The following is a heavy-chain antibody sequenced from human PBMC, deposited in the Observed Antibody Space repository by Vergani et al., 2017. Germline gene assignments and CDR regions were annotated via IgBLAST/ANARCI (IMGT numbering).Heavy chain of an antibody. CDR2: TRNKANSYTT. Sequence: EVQLVESGGGLVQPGGSLRLSCAASGFTFSDHYMDWVRQAPGKGLEWVGRTRNKANSYTTEYAAYVKGRFTISRDDPKNSLYLQMNSRKTEETAVYYCAREGYYGYVWGSYVPTPYYYYGMDVWGQGTTVTVSS. V-gene: IGHV3-72*01. CDR1: GFTFSDHY. CDR3: AREGYYGYVWGSYVPTPYYYYGMDV. J-gene: IGHJ6*02. D-gene: IGHD3-16*01.